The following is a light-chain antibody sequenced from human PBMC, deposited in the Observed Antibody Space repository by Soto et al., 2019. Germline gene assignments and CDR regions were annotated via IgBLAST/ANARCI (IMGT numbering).Light chain of an antibody. CDR1: QSIRSW. CDR3: QKYDSVLLI. Sequence: DIQMTQSPSILSASVGDRVTITCRASQSIRSWLAWYQQKPGKAPKLLIYDAYSLESGVPSRFSGSGSGTDFTLTISSLQPEDVATYYCQKYDSVLLIFGGGTKVDIK. CDR2: DAY. V-gene: IGKV1-5*01. J-gene: IGKJ4*01.